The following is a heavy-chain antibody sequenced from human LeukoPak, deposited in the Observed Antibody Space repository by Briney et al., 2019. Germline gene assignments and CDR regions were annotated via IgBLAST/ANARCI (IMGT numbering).Heavy chain of an antibody. D-gene: IGHD5-18*01. J-gene: IGHJ4*02. CDR2: INHSGST. V-gene: IGHV4-34*01. CDR3: ASSGYSYGSFDY. Sequence: SETLSLTCAVYGGSFSGYYWSWIRQPPGKGLEWIGEINHSGSTNYSPSLKSRVTISVDTSKNQFSLKLSSVTAADTAVYYCASSGYSYGSFDYWGQGTLVTVSS. CDR1: GGSFSGYY.